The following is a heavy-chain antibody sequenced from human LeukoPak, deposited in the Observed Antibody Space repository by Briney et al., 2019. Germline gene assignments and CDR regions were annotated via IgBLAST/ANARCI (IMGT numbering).Heavy chain of an antibody. CDR2: IGAYNGNT. J-gene: IGHJ4*02. D-gene: IGHD2-15*01. CDR3: ARDRSNIVGGVAATL. V-gene: IGHV1-18*01. Sequence: GASVKVSCKASGYTFTSYGISWVRQAPGQGLEWMGWIGAYNGNTNYAQKLQGRVTMTTDTSTSTAYMELRSLRSDDTAVYYCARDRSNIVGGVAATLWGRGTLVTVPP. CDR1: GYTFTSYG.